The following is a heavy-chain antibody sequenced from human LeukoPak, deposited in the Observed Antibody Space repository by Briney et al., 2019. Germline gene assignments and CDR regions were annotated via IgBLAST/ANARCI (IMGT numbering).Heavy chain of an antibody. J-gene: IGHJ5*02. D-gene: IGHD2-15*01. CDR2: IIPSFGIV. V-gene: IGHV1-69*13. Sequence: GASVKVSCKASGGTFSSYAISWVRQAPGPGLEWMGGIIPSFGIVNYAQKFQGRVTITADESTSTAYMRLSSLRSEDTAVYYCARDMGCSGGTCYSAYNWFDPWGLGTLVTVSS. CDR1: GGTFSSYA. CDR3: ARDMGCSGGTCYSAYNWFDP.